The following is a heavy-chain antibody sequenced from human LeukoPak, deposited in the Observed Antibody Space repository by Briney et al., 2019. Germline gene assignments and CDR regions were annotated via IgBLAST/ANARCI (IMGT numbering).Heavy chain of an antibody. V-gene: IGHV3-23*01. Sequence: GGSLRLSCAASGFTFSSYAMSWVRQAPGKGLEWVSAISGSGGSTYYADSVKGRFTISRDNSKNTLYLQMNSLRAEDTAFYYCAKDYSGYDYGYYFDYWGQGTLVTVSS. CDR1: GFTFSSYA. D-gene: IGHD5-12*01. J-gene: IGHJ4*02. CDR3: AKDYSGYDYGYYFDY. CDR2: ISGSGGST.